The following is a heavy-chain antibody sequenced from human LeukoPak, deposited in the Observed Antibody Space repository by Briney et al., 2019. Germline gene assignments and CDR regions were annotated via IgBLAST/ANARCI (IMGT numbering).Heavy chain of an antibody. V-gene: IGHV5-51*01. J-gene: IGHJ4*02. Sequence: PGESLKISCKGSGYSFSSYWIAWVRQMPGKGLEWMGIIYPGDSDTTYSPSFLGQVTISADKSISTAYLQWSSLKASDTAMYYCALSASFFDYWGQGTLVTVSS. CDR2: IYPGDSDT. D-gene: IGHD3-16*01. CDR3: ALSASFFDY. CDR1: GYSFSSYW.